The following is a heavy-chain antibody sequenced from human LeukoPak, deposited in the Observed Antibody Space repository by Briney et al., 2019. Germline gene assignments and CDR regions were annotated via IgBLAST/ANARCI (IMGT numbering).Heavy chain of an antibody. CDR1: GYSISSGYN. Sequence: SETLSLTCAVSGYSISSGYNWGWIRQPPGKGLEWIGEINHSGNTNSNPSLKSRVTMSVDTSKNQFSLKLSSLTAADTAMYYCARREPHGDYGGKIRYYYYMDVWGKGTTITISS. J-gene: IGHJ6*03. V-gene: IGHV4-38-2*01. CDR2: INHSGNT. CDR3: ARREPHGDYGGKIRYYYYMDV. D-gene: IGHD4-23*01.